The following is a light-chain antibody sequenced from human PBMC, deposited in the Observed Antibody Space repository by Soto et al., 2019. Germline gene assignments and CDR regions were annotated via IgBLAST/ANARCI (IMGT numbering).Light chain of an antibody. V-gene: IGKV1-5*03. Sequence: DIQMSQSPSTLSASVGDMVTITCRASQSVSQELAWYQQKPGKAPKHLIYRASLLESGVPSRFSGSGSGAEFTLTISSLQTDDFATYYCLQYVTYPYTFGGGNRVEI. J-gene: IGKJ4*01. CDR2: RAS. CDR3: LQYVTYPYT. CDR1: QSVSQE.